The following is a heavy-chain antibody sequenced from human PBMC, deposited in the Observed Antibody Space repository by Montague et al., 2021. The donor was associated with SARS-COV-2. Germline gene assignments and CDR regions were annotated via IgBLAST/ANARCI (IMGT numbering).Heavy chain of an antibody. D-gene: IGHD3-10*01. Sequence: SLRLSCAASGFSFSSRGMSWVRQVPGKGLEWVATVEQDGSESHXXXSVKGRFTISRDNAKSSAYLQLSSLRVEATAVYFCARDHYGSEDYWGQGILVTVSS. J-gene: IGHJ4*02. CDR1: GFSFSSRG. CDR2: VEQDGSES. V-gene: IGHV3-7*01. CDR3: ARDHYGSEDY.